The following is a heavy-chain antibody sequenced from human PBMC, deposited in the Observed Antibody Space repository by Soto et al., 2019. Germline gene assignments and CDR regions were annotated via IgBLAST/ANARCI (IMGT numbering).Heavy chain of an antibody. V-gene: IGHV3-23*01. CDR2: ISGSGGST. J-gene: IGHJ4*02. Sequence: GGSLRLSCAASGFTFSSYAMSWVRQAPGKGLEWVSAISGSGGSTYYADSVKGRFTISRDNSKNTLYLQMNSLRAEDTAVYYCATPPEDYYGSGSYFLFLDYWGQGTLVTVSS. D-gene: IGHD3-10*01. CDR1: GFTFSSYA. CDR3: ATPPEDYYGSGSYFLFLDY.